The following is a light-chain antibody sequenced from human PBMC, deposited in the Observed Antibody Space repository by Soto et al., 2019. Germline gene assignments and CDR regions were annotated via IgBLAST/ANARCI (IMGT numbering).Light chain of an antibody. V-gene: IGKV3-20*01. J-gene: IGKJ1*01. CDR3: LQYGNSPRT. CDR2: GAS. Sequence: EIVLTQSPGTLSLSPGERATLSCRASQSVSSSYLAWYQQKTGQAPGLHIYGASSMATGIPDRFSGSGSGTDFTLTISILEPEDFAVYYCLQYGNSPRTFGQGTKVDIK. CDR1: QSVSSSY.